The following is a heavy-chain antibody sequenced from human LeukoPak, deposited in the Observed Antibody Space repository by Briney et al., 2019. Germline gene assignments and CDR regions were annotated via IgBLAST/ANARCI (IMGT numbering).Heavy chain of an antibody. Sequence: SETLSLTCTVSGGSISSYYWSWIRQPPGKGLEWIGYIYYSGSTNYNPSLKSRVTISVDTSKNQFSLKLSSVTAADTAVYYCARDCRRPGGLLWFGESQYYYYGMDVWGQGTAVTVSS. CDR2: IYYSGST. J-gene: IGHJ6*02. D-gene: IGHD3-10*01. CDR1: GGSISSYY. CDR3: ARDCRRPGGLLWFGESQYYYYGMDV. V-gene: IGHV4-59*01.